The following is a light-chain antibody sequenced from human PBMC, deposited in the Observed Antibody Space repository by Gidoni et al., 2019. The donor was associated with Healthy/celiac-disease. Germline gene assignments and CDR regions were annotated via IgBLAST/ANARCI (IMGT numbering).Light chain of an antibody. CDR2: WAS. CDR1: QSVLYSSNNKNY. V-gene: IGKV4-1*01. J-gene: IGKJ4*01. Sequence: DIVMNQSPDSLAESLGERATINCKSSQSVLYSSNNKNYLAWYQQKPGQPPKLLIYWASTRESGVPDRFSGSGSGTDFTLTISSLQAEDVAVYYCQQYYSTPPTFGGGTKVEIK. CDR3: QQYYSTPPT.